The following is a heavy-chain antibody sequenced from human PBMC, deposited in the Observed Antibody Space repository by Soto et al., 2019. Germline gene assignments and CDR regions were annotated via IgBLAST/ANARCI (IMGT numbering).Heavy chain of an antibody. J-gene: IGHJ5*02. Sequence: ASVKVSCKASGYTFTNNDVSWVRQATGQGLEWMGWMNPGSGDTVYAQKFQGRVTMTRDISIATAYMELNSLTSEDTAIYYCARMESFGSLNWFDPWGQGTLVTVSS. V-gene: IGHV1-8*02. CDR3: ARMESFGSLNWFDP. D-gene: IGHD5-18*01. CDR2: MNPGSGDT. CDR1: GYTFTNND.